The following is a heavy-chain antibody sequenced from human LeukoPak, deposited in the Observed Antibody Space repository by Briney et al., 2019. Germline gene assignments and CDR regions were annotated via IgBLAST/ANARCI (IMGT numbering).Heavy chain of an antibody. Sequence: PSETLSLTCTVSGDSVSSSSYYWGWIRHPPGKGLEWIGIMTYSGTNYNNPSLKSRVSISIDTSKNQFSVKLTSVTAADTAMYYCASLGTLRSWGQGTLVTDPS. CDR1: GDSVSSSSYY. J-gene: IGHJ5*02. D-gene: IGHD7-27*01. CDR3: ASLGTLRS. V-gene: IGHV4-39*01. CDR2: MTYSGTN.